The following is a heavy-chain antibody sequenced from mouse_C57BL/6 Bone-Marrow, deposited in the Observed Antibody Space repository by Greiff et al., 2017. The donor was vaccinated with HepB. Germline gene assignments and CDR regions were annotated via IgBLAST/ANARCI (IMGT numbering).Heavy chain of an antibody. CDR3: TGLYYYGSSFYAMDY. CDR1: GFTFSNYW. CDR2: IRLKSDNYAT. D-gene: IGHD1-1*01. J-gene: IGHJ4*01. V-gene: IGHV6-3*01. Sequence: EVKLMESGGGLVQPGGSMKLSCVASGFTFSNYWMNWVRQSPEKGLEWVAQIRLKSDNYATHYAESVKGRFTISRDDSKSSVYLQMNNLRAEDTGIYYCTGLYYYGSSFYAMDYWGQGTSVTVSS.